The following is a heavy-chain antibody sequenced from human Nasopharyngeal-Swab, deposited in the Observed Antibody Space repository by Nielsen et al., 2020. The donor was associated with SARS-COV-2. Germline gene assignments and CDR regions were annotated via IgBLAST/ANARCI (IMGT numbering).Heavy chain of an antibody. CDR3: AREKGYQVLFDFYYHGLDV. J-gene: IGHJ6*02. CDR1: GGSISSYY. Sequence: SETLSHTCTVSGGSISSYYWSWIRQPPGKGLAWIGYIYYSGSTNYNPSLKSRVTISVDTSKNQFSLKLSSVTAADTAVYYCAREKGYQVLFDFYYHGLDVWGHGTAVTVSS. V-gene: IGHV4-59*12. D-gene: IGHD3-10*01. CDR2: IYYSGST.